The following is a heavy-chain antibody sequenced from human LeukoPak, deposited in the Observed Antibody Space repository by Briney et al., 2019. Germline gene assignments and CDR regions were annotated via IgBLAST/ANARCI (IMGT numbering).Heavy chain of an antibody. CDR2: IWYDGSNK. J-gene: IGHJ4*02. CDR3: AKDGHRAVAGTKFDY. D-gene: IGHD6-19*01. Sequence: AGGSLRLSCAASGFTFSSYGMHWVRQAPGKGLEWVAVIWYDGSNKYYADSVKGRFTISRDNSKNTLYLQMNSLRAEDTAVYYCAKDGHRAVAGTKFDYWGQGTLVTVSS. V-gene: IGHV3-33*06. CDR1: GFTFSSYG.